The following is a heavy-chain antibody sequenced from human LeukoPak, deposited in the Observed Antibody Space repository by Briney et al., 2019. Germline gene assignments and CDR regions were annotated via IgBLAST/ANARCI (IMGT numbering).Heavy chain of an antibody. J-gene: IGHJ4*02. CDR1: GGSISSSNW. V-gene: IGHV4-4*02. CDR2: IYHSGST. Sequence: SETLSLTCAVSGGSISSSNWWSWVRQPPGKGLEWIGEIYHSGSTNYNPSLKSRVTISVDKSKNQFSLKLSSVTAADTAVYYCARDLAAAGTSRFDYWGQGTLVTVSS. D-gene: IGHD6-13*01. CDR3: ARDLAAAGTSRFDY.